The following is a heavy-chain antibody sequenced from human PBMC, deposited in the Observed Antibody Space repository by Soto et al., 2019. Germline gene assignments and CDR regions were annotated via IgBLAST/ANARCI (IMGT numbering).Heavy chain of an antibody. CDR2: ISWYSGST. Sequence: EVQVVESGGGLVQPGGSLRLTCEVYGFALDDYAIHWVRQAPGKGLEWVSGISWYSGSTGYADSVKGRFTISRDNAKNSLYLQMNSLRAEDTAVYYCARDRLRGDYWGQGTLVTVSS. D-gene: IGHD3-10*01. CDR3: ARDRLRGDY. CDR1: GFALDDYA. J-gene: IGHJ4*02. V-gene: IGHV3-9*01.